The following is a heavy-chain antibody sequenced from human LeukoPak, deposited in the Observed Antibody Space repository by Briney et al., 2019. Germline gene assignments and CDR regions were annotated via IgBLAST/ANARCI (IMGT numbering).Heavy chain of an antibody. J-gene: IGHJ4*02. Sequence: GRSLRLSCAASGFTFSSYGMHWVRQAPGKGLEWVAVISYDGSNKYYADSVKGRFTISRDNSKNTLYLQMNSLRAEDTAVYYCARADYGGNLFFDYWGQGALVTVSS. V-gene: IGHV3-30*03. CDR2: ISYDGSNK. CDR1: GFTFSSYG. CDR3: ARADYGGNLFFDY. D-gene: IGHD4-23*01.